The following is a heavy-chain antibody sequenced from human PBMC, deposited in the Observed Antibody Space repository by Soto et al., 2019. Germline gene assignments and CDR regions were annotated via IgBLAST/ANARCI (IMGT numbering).Heavy chain of an antibody. V-gene: IGHV1-18*01. CDR2: SSAYNGNT. J-gene: IGHJ4*02. D-gene: IGHD3-3*01. CDR1: GYTFTSYG. Sequence: QVQLVQSGAEVKKPGASVKVSCKASGYTFTSYGISWVRQAPGQGLEWMGWSSAYNGNTNYAQKLQRIVTMTTDTSTSTAYMELRSLRSDDTAVYYCARDLHDFWSGSLPGTFDYWGQGTLVTVSS. CDR3: ARDLHDFWSGSLPGTFDY.